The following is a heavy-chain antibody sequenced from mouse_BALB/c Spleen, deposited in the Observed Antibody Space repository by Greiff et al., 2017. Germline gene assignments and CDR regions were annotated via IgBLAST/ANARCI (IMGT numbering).Heavy chain of an antibody. J-gene: IGHJ4*01. CDR2: IWAGGST. CDR3: AREADYDPSYYAMDY. Sequence: VQLQQSGPGLVAPSQSLSITCTVSGFSLTSYGVHWVRQRPGKGLEWLGVIWAGGSTNYNSALMSRLSISKDNSKSQVFLKMNSLQTDDTAMYYCAREADYDPSYYAMDYWGQGTSVTVSS. V-gene: IGHV2-9*02. D-gene: IGHD2-4*01. CDR1: GFSLTSYG.